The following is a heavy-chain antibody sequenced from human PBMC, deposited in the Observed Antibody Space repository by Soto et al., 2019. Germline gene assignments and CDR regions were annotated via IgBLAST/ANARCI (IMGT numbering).Heavy chain of an antibody. Sequence: QVQLVESGGGVVHPGRSLRLSCAASGLTFSSYGMHWVRQAPGKGLEWVAVIWYDGSNKYYADYVKGRFTTSRDNSKNTLYLQMNSLRAEDTAVYYCARPSVVVAAYDAFDIWGQGTMVTVSS. CDR1: GLTFSSYG. CDR2: IWYDGSNK. CDR3: ARPSVVVAAYDAFDI. V-gene: IGHV3-33*01. J-gene: IGHJ3*02. D-gene: IGHD2-15*01.